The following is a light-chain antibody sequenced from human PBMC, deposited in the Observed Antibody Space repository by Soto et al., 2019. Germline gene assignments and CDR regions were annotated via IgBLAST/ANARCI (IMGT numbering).Light chain of an antibody. CDR3: LQYNGCFTWT. Sequence: DIQMTQSPSTLSASVGDRVTITCRASQSISSWLAWYQQKPGKAPKLLIYKASSLESGVPSRFSGSGSGTEFTLTISSLQPDDFATYYCLQYNGCFTWTFGQGTKVEIK. CDR2: KAS. CDR1: QSISSW. J-gene: IGKJ1*01. V-gene: IGKV1-5*03.